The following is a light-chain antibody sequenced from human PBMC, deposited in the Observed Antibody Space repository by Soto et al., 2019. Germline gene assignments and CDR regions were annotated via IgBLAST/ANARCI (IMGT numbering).Light chain of an antibody. Sequence: DIVMTQSPLSLPVTPGEPASISCRSSQSLRHSNGYNYLDWYVQKPGQSPQLLISMGSDRASGVTDRFSGSGSGTDFTLKISRVEAEDVGVYYCMQGLQTPPIFGPGTKVDIK. CDR1: QSLRHSNGYNY. CDR2: MGS. J-gene: IGKJ3*01. V-gene: IGKV2-28*01. CDR3: MQGLQTPPI.